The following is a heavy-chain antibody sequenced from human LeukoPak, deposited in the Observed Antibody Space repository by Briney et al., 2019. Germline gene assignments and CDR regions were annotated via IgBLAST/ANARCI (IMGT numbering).Heavy chain of an antibody. D-gene: IGHD6-6*01. CDR1: GYTLTELS. V-gene: IGHV1-69*06. J-gene: IGHJ6*03. CDR3: ASEVAARPGYYYMDV. Sequence: ASVKVSCKVSGYTLTELSMHWVRQAPGQGLEWMGGIIPIFGTANYAQKFQGRVTIIADKFTSTAYMELSSLRSEDTAVYYCASEVAARPGYYYMDVWGKGTTVTVSS. CDR2: IIPIFGTA.